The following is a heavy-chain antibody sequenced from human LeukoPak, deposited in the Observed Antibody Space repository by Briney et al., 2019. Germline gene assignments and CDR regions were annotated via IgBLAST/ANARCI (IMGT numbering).Heavy chain of an antibody. CDR3: ARQISQAWFDP. CDR2: IYPGDSDT. V-gene: IGHV5-51*01. Sequence: GESLKISCQGSGYSFTNSWIAWVRQMPGKGLEWMGIIYPGDSDTRYSPSFQGQVTISADKSISTAYLQWSSLKASDTAMYYCARQISQAWFDPWGQGTLVTVSS. CDR1: GYSFTNSW. J-gene: IGHJ5*02. D-gene: IGHD2-15*01.